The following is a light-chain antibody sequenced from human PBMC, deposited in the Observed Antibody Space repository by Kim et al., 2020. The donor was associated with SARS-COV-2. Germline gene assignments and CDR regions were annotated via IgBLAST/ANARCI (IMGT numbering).Light chain of an antibody. CDR1: SSNIGSNT. Sequence: GQRVTITCSGSSSNIGSNTVNWYQQLPGTAPKLLIYSNNQRPSGGPDRFSGSKSGTSASLAISGLQSEDEADYYCAAWDDSLNVVVFGGGTQLTVL. V-gene: IGLV1-44*01. J-gene: IGLJ2*01. CDR3: AAWDDSLNVVV. CDR2: SNN.